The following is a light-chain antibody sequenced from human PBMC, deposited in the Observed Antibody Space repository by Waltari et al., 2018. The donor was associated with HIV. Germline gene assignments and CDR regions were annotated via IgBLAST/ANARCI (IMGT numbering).Light chain of an antibody. V-gene: IGKV3D-15*01. CDR3: QQYKNWPLT. Sequence: EPVMTQSAGPLSVSPGEGASLSCRASQNVSTSLAWYQQKPGQTPTLIVYGATTRTTGVPDRFSGRGSATDYTLTIRSLRCADFAVYDCQQYKNWPLTFGGGTKVETK. J-gene: IGKJ4*01. CDR2: GAT. CDR1: QNVSTS.